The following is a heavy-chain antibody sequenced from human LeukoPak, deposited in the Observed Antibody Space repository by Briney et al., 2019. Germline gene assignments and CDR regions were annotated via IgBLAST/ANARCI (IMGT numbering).Heavy chain of an antibody. V-gene: IGHV3-7*01. CDR3: ARHYDSTAYSLDY. CDR2: IKQDGSQK. D-gene: IGHD3-22*01. Sequence: PGGSLRLSCAASGFTFSRYWMTWVRQAPGKGLEWVANIKQDGSQKFYLDPVKGRFTISRDNAKESLFLQMNSLRAEDTAVYYCARHYDSTAYSLDYWGQGTLVTVSS. J-gene: IGHJ4*02. CDR1: GFTFSRYW.